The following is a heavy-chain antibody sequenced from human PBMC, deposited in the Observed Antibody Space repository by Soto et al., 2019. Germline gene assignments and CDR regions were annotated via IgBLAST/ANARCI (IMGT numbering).Heavy chain of an antibody. Sequence: QVQLVESGGGVVQPGTSLRLSCVGSGFTFRSYVIHWVRQAPGKGLEWVALTSYDGSNNFYGDSVKGRFTISRHNSRNTVELQMDHPKFGNTAFYYRSGMGTTGGLDVWGQGTLVSVSS. CDR3: SGMGTTGGLDV. D-gene: IGHD3-16*01. V-gene: IGHV3-33*05. J-gene: IGHJ4*02. CDR2: TSYDGSNN. CDR1: GFTFRSYV.